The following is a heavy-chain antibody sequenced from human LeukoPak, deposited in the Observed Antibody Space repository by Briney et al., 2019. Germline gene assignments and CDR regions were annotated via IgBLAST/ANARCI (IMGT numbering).Heavy chain of an antibody. CDR3: AREFGGS. CDR1: GFTVGSNY. Sequence: GGSLRLSCAASGFTVGSNYMSWVRQAPGKGLEWVSVIYSGGSTYYADSVKGRFTISRDNSKNTLFLQMNSLRVEDTAVYYCAREFGGSWGQGTLVTVSS. J-gene: IGHJ4*02. CDR2: IYSGGST. D-gene: IGHD2-15*01. V-gene: IGHV3-66*01.